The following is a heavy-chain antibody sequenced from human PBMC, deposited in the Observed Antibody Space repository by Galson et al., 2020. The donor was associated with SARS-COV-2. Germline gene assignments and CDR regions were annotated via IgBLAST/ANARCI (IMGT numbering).Heavy chain of an antibody. CDR2: MFYSGNT. D-gene: IGHD2-2*01. V-gene: IGHV4-39*01. Sequence: SETLSLTCTVSGGPISSSSFHWGWIRQPPGKGLEWIGSMFYSGNTYYNQSLKSRVTISEDTSKNQFSLNLNSVTAADTAVYYCARLIPCRLTSCYAGKGYFDNWGQGTLVTVSS. CDR1: GGPISSSSFH. J-gene: IGHJ4*02. CDR3: ARLIPCRLTSCYAGKGYFDN.